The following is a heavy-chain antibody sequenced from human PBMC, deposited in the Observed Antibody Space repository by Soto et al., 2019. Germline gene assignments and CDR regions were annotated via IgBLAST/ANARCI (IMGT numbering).Heavy chain of an antibody. D-gene: IGHD1-1*01. CDR2: ISNSGGST. CDR3: AHGKISTTGLNY. CDR1: DFTFSIYA. J-gene: IGHJ4*02. Sequence: VGLRRLSYAAADFTFSIYAVSWDSQAPGKGLEWVSSISNSGGSTYHADSVKGRFTISRDDSEKTLYLQMNSLRVEDAAIYFCAHGKISTTGLNYWGQGTLVTVSP. V-gene: IGHV3-23*01.